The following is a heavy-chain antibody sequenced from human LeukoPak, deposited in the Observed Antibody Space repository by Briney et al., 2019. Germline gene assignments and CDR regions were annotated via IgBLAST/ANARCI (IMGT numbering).Heavy chain of an antibody. CDR2: ISSSSSYI. CDR1: GFTFSSYW. CDR3: ARDRRYYDSSGYYDAFDI. V-gene: IGHV3-21*01. D-gene: IGHD3-22*01. J-gene: IGHJ3*02. Sequence: GGSLRLSCAASGFTFSSYWMSWVRQAPGKGLEWVSSISSSSSYIYYADSVKGRFTISRDNAKNSLYLQMNSLRAEDTAVYYCARDRRYYDSSGYYDAFDIWGQGTMVTVSS.